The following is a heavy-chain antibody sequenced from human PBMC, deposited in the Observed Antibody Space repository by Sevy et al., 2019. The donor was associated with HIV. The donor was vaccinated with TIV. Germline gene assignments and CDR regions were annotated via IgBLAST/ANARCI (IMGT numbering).Heavy chain of an antibody. CDR1: GGSISTYY. D-gene: IGHD5-12*01. CDR2: IYYTGST. J-gene: IGHJ5*02. V-gene: IGHV4-59*01. CDR3: ARAPPVRSGDDSLNWFDP. Sequence: SDTLSLTCTVSGGSISTYYWSWIRQPPGKGLEYIGYIYYTGSTNYNPSLKSRVTISVDTSKNQFSLKLRSVTAVDTAVYYCARAPPVRSGDDSLNWFDPWGQGTLVTVSS.